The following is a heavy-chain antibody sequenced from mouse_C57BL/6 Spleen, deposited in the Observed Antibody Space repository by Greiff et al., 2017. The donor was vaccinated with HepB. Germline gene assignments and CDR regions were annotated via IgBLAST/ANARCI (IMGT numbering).Heavy chain of an antibody. CDR2: INPNNGGT. D-gene: IGHD2-4*01. Sequence: EVQLQQSGPELVKPGASVKMSCKASGYTFTDYNMHWVKQSHGKSLEWIGYINPNNGGTSYNQKFKGKATLTVNKSSSTAYMELRSLTSEDSAVYYCARWMIYDYSYYFDYWGQGTTLTVSS. CDR1: GYTFTDYN. V-gene: IGHV1-22*01. CDR3: ARWMIYDYSYYFDY. J-gene: IGHJ2*01.